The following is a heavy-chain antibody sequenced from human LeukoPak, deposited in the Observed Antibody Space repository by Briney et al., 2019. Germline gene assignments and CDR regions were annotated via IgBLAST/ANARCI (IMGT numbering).Heavy chain of an antibody. J-gene: IGHJ4*02. Sequence: GGSLRLSCAASGFTVSSNYMSWVRQAPGKGLEWVSVIYSGGSTYYADSVKGRFTISRDNPKNTLYLQMNSLRAEDTAVYYCARLGDYYGSGSYYYFDYWGQGTLVTVSS. V-gene: IGHV3-53*01. CDR2: IYSGGST. CDR1: GFTVSSNY. D-gene: IGHD3-10*01. CDR3: ARLGDYYGSGSYYYFDY.